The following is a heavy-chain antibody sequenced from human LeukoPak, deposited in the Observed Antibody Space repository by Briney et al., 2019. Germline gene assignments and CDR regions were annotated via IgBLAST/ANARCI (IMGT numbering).Heavy chain of an antibody. V-gene: IGHV7-4-1*02. D-gene: IGHD3-3*01. CDR2: FNTNTGNP. J-gene: IGHJ6*02. Sequence: GASVKVSCKASGYTFTSYAMNWVRQAPGQGLEWMGWFNTNTGNPTYAQGFTGWFVFSLDTSVSTAYLQISSLKAEDTAVYYCARDLSSYDFWSGYYTVYYYYGMDVWGQGTTVTVSS. CDR1: GYTFTSYA. CDR3: ARDLSSYDFWSGYYTVYYYYGMDV.